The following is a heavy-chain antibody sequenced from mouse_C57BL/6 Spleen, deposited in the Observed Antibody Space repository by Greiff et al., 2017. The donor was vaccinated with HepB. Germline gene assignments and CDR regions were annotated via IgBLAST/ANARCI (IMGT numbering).Heavy chain of an antibody. J-gene: IGHJ3*01. CDR1: GYTFTSYW. D-gene: IGHD3-3*01. CDR2: IYPGGGST. V-gene: IGHV1-55*01. CDR3: AREGEDLTPFAY. Sequence: VQLQQPGAELVKPWASLSMSCKVSGYTFTSYWFTWVKQRPGQGLEWMGDIYPGGGSTNYNEKFKSKATLTVDTSYSQAYTKLSSLTSEDSAVYYGAREGEDLTPFAYWGQGTLVTVSA.